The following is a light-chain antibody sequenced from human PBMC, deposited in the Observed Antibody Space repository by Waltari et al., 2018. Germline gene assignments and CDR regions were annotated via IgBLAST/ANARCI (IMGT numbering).Light chain of an antibody. V-gene: IGKV1-5*03. CDR3: QQYNSYPFT. CDR2: KAS. J-gene: IGKJ3*01. Sequence: DIQMTKSPSTLSASLGDRVTITCRASQSISSWLAWYQQKPGKAPKLLIYKASSLESGVPSRFSGSGSGTEFTLTISSLQPDDFATYYCQQYNSYPFTFGPGTKVDIK. CDR1: QSISSW.